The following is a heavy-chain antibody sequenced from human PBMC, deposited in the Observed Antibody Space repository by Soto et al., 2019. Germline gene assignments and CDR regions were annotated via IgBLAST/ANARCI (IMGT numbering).Heavy chain of an antibody. CDR3: TTPNPRYYYDSSGSFDY. J-gene: IGHJ4*02. D-gene: IGHD3-22*01. CDR1: GFTFSNAW. CDR2: IKRKTDGGTT. Sequence: GGSLRLSCAASGFTFSNAWMNWVRQAPGKGLEWVGRIKRKTDGGTTDYAAPVKGRFTISRDDSKNTLYLQMNSLKTEDTALYYCTTPNPRYYYDSSGSFDYWGQGTLVTVS. V-gene: IGHV3-15*01.